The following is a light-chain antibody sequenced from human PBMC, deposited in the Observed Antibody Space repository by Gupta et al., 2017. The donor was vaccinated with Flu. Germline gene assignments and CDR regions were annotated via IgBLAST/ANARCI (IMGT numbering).Light chain of an antibody. J-gene: IGKJ4*01. CDR1: QAISSS. Sequence: DIQLTQSPSFLSASVGDRVTITCRASQAISSSLAWYQHKPGKAPKLLIYAAVTLQSGVPSRFSDSGSGTDFTLTITNLQPEDVATYYCQQLNRYPFTFGGGTKVEV. V-gene: IGKV1-9*01. CDR2: AAV. CDR3: QQLNRYPFT.